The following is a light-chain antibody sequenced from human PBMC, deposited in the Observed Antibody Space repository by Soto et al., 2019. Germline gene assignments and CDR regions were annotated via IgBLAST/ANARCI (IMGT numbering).Light chain of an antibody. CDR2: LGS. CDR1: QSLLHSNGYNY. Sequence: DIVMTQSPLSLPVTPGEPASISCRSSQSLLHSNGYNYLDWYLQKPGQSPQLLIYLGSNRASGVPDRFSGSGSGTDFTLKISRVEAEDVGVYSCMQGAFGQGTKLEIK. CDR3: MQGA. J-gene: IGKJ2*01. V-gene: IGKV2-28*01.